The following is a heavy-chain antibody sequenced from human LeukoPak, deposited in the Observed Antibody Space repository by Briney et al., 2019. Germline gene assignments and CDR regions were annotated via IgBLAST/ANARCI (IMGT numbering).Heavy chain of an antibody. J-gene: IGHJ6*03. CDR1: GFTFSNYG. CDR3: ARVASSWYSLLGLHMDV. V-gene: IGHV3-30*02. Sequence: PGGSLRLSCEASGFTFSNYGMHWVRQAPGKGLEWAAFIRHDGSKEFYADSVKGRFTISRDSSKNTLYLQTNSLRAEDSAVYYCARVASSWYSLLGLHMDVWGKGTTVTVSS. CDR2: IRHDGSKE. D-gene: IGHD6-13*01.